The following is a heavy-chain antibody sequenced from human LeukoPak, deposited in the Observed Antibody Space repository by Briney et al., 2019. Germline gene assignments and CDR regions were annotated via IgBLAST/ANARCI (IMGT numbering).Heavy chain of an antibody. J-gene: IGHJ4*02. D-gene: IGHD6-13*01. V-gene: IGHV3-74*03. Sequence: AGGSLRLSCAASGFTFSNYAMNWVRQAPGKGLVWVSRIDSNGGGATYADSVKGRFTTSRDNGNNTMYLQMNSLRAEDTAIYYCARAKYSSRWSLDYWGQGALVTVSS. CDR1: GFTFSNYA. CDR2: IDSNGGGA. CDR3: ARAKYSSRWSLDY.